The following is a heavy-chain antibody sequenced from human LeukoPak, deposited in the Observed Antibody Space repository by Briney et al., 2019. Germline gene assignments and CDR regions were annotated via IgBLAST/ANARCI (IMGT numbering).Heavy chain of an antibody. CDR3: ARGAEKILSFGEYPSDAFDI. D-gene: IGHD3-10*01. Sequence: GRSLRLSCAASGFNFNNYVMHWVRQAPGKGLEWVTEISFDGRKKTYVDSVKGRFTISRDSPKNTVYLQMDSLRAEDTAVYYCARGAEKILSFGEYPSDAFDIWSQGTMVSVTS. CDR2: ISFDGRKK. CDR1: GFNFNNYV. V-gene: IGHV3-30*03. J-gene: IGHJ3*02.